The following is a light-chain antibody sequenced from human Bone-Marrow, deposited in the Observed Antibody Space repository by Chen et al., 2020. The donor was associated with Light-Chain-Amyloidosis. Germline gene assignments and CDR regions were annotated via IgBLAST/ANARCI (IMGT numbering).Light chain of an antibody. J-gene: IGKJ1*01. Sequence: DIQMTQYPSTRAASVGDRVAITCRASQSINSWLAWYQQKPGNAPKLLIYKASTLQSGVPSRFSGSGSGTEFTLTISSLQPDDFATYYCQQYGDYTTFGQGTKVEVK. V-gene: IGKV1-5*03. CDR3: QQYGDYTT. CDR2: KAS. CDR1: QSINSW.